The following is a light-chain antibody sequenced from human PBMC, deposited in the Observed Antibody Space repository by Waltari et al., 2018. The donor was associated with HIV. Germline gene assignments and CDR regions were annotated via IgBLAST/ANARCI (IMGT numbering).Light chain of an antibody. CDR3: VLFMGNGIWV. CDR2: STN. V-gene: IGLV8-61*01. CDR1: SGSVSPSYH. Sequence: QTVVTQEPSFSVSPGGTVPLTCGLPSGSVSPSYHPSWYQQTPGQAPRTLIYSTNTRSSGVPDRFSGSILGNKAALTITGAQADDESDYYCVLFMGNGIWVFGGGTKLTVL. J-gene: IGLJ3*02.